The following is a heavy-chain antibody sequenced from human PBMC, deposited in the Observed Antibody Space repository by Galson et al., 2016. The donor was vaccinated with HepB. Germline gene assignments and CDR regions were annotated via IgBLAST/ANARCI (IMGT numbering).Heavy chain of an antibody. J-gene: IGHJ4*02. CDR2: PIFETA. Sequence: PIFETANYAQKFQDRVTITADKSTSTAYMEMSSLRSEDTAVYYCARARGSSWFGGNDYWGQGTLVTVST. CDR3: ARARGSSWFGGNDY. D-gene: IGHD6-13*01. V-gene: IGHV1-69*06.